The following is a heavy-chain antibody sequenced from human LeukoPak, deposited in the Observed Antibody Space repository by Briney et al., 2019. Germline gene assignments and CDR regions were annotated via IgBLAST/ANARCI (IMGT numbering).Heavy chain of an antibody. Sequence: SETLSLTCAVYGGSFSGYYWSWIRQPPGKGPEWIGEINHSGSTNYNPSFKSRVTISVDTSKNQFSLKLSSVTAADTAVYYCAIITKQDFDYWGQGTLVTVSS. CDR2: INHSGST. J-gene: IGHJ4*02. CDR1: GGSFSGYY. V-gene: IGHV4-34*01. CDR3: AIITKQDFDY.